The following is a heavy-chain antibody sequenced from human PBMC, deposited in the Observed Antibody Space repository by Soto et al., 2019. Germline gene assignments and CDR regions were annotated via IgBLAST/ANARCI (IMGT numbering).Heavy chain of an antibody. Sequence: ASVKVSCKASGYTFPSYAMHWVRQPPGQTLEWMGWINAGNGNTKYSQKFQGRVTITRDTSASTAYMELSSLRSEDTAVYYCARIYCSGGSCYYSAFDIWGQGTMVTVSS. V-gene: IGHV1-3*01. J-gene: IGHJ3*02. CDR3: ARIYCSGGSCYYSAFDI. CDR2: INAGNGNT. D-gene: IGHD2-15*01. CDR1: GYTFPSYA.